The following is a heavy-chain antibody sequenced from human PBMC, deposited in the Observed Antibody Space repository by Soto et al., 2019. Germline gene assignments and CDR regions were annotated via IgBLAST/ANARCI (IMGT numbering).Heavy chain of an antibody. Sequence: PGGSLRLSCAASGFTFSSYAMSWVRQAPGKGLEWVSAISGSGGSTYYADSVKGRFTISRDNSKNMVYLQMNSLKTEDTGIYYCTTDSYSTMIVVRFGYWGHGTLVTVSS. CDR3: TTDSYSTMIVVRFGY. D-gene: IGHD3-22*01. CDR2: ISGSGGST. J-gene: IGHJ4*01. V-gene: IGHV3-23*01. CDR1: GFTFSSYA.